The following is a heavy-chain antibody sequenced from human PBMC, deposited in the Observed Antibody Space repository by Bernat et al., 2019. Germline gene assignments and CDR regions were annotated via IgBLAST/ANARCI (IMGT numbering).Heavy chain of an antibody. CDR3: AREVGMGRFDY. Sequence: QVHLVESGGGVVQPGRSLRLSCAASEFTFSSYVMHWVRQAPGKGLEWVAVIWYDGSNEYYADSVKGRFTISRDNSEKTLYLQVNSLRAEDTAVYYCAREVGMGRFDYWGQGTLVTVSS. D-gene: IGHD1-26*01. J-gene: IGHJ4*02. CDR2: IWYDGSNE. CDR1: EFTFSSYV. V-gene: IGHV3-33*01.